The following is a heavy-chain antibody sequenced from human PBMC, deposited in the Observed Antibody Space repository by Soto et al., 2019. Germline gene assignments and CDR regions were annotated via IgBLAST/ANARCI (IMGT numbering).Heavy chain of an antibody. Sequence: VQLVESGGGVVQSGRSLRLSCAASGFTFSTSGMHWIRQAPGKGLEWVAIISHDGVETYYVDSVKGRFTSSRDTDKNTLHLQMDSLSTEDTATYYWAKEWGSSGWYNWVDPGGQGTLVTVSS. J-gene: IGHJ5*02. CDR3: AKEWGSSGWYNWVDP. CDR1: GFTFSTSG. V-gene: IGHV3-30*18. CDR2: ISHDGVET. D-gene: IGHD6-13*01.